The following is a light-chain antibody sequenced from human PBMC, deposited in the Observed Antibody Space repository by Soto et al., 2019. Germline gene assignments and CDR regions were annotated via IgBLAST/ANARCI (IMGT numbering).Light chain of an antibody. V-gene: IGKV4-1*01. J-gene: IGKJ2*01. CDR3: HQYYTTPQT. CDR1: QSVLDNSTNKSY. Sequence: VLTQSPSSLAVSLGERATVNCRSSQSVLDNSTNKSYLAWYQKKPGHPPKLLVQWASVREAGVPDRFSGVGCGTDFTLSISSLQAEYVAFYYCHQYYTTPQTFGQGTQLEIK. CDR2: WAS.